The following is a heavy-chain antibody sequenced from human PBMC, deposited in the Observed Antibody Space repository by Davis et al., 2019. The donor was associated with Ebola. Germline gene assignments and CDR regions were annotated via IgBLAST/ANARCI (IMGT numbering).Heavy chain of an antibody. V-gene: IGHV3-48*04. CDR3: ARVEGYCTNGVCFGYWYFDL. D-gene: IGHD2-8*01. CDR1: GFTFSSYS. Sequence: GESLKISCAASGFTFSSYSMNWVRQAPGKGLEWVSYISSSGSTIYYADSVKGRFTISRDNAKNSLYLQMNSLRAEDTAVYYCARVEGYCTNGVCFGYWYFDLWGRGTLVTVSS. J-gene: IGHJ2*01. CDR2: ISSSGSTI.